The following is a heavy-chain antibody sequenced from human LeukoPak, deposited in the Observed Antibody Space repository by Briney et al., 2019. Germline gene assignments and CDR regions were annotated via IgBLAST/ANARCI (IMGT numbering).Heavy chain of an antibody. Sequence: ASVTVSFQSTGYTFTNYGISWVRQAPGQGLEWMGWISSNSDNTNYAQKVQGRVTMTTDTSTSTVHMELRSLRWDDTAVYYCARDWGSIKVITDYWGQGSLVTVPS. CDR1: GYTFTNYG. D-gene: IGHD3-16*01. CDR2: ISSNSDNT. J-gene: IGHJ4*02. V-gene: IGHV1-18*01. CDR3: ARDWGSIKVITDY.